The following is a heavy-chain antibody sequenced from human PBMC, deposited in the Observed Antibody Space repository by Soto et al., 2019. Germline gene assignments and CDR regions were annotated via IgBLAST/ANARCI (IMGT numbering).Heavy chain of an antibody. D-gene: IGHD2-21*01. CDR2: IYWDGDV. CDR3: VHWLVSHGDRFYI. Sequence: ESGPPPVNHTQTLTLTCTFSGFSLTANGVGVAWFRQPPGKALEWLALIYWDGDVRYSPSLRSRITITKDTSKDQVFLTVNNLDHVEKGTYFCVHWLVSHGDRFYIWGQRTLV. CDR1: GFSLTANGVG. V-gene: IGHV2-5*02. J-gene: IGHJ4*02.